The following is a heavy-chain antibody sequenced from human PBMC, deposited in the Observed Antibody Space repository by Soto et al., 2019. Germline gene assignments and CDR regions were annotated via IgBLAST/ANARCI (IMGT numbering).Heavy chain of an antibody. V-gene: IGHV4-34*01. CDR3: ARAAHAYYDFWSGYYNWFDP. CDR1: GGSFSGYY. D-gene: IGHD3-3*01. J-gene: IGHJ5*02. Sequence: SETLSLTCAVCGGSFSGYYWSWIRQPPGKGLGWIGEINHSGSTNYNPSLKSRVTISVDTSKNQFSLKLSSVTAADTAVYYCARAAHAYYDFWSGYYNWFDPWGQGTPVTVSS. CDR2: INHSGST.